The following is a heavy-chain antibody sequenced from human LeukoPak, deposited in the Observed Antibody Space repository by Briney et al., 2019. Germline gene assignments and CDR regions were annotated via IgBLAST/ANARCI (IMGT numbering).Heavy chain of an antibody. D-gene: IGHD6-19*01. Sequence: PGGSLRLSCAASGFSLSAYGVHWVRQAPGKGLEWVAVISYDGSNKYYADSVKGRFTISRDNSKNTLYLQMNSLRAEDTAVYYCARAGYSSGWYGVFDYWGQGTLVTVSS. CDR2: ISYDGSNK. V-gene: IGHV3-30*19. J-gene: IGHJ4*02. CDR1: GFSLSAYG. CDR3: ARAGYSSGWYGVFDY.